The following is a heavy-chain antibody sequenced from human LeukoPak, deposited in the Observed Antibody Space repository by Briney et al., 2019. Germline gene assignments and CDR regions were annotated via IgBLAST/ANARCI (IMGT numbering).Heavy chain of an antibody. CDR3: AKDLSPGVY. D-gene: IGHD2-8*01. V-gene: IGHV3-23*01. CDR1: GGSISSGDYY. CDR2: ISGSDGST. Sequence: LSLTCTVSGGSISSGDYYWSWVRQAPGKGLEWVSAISGSDGSTYYADSVRGRFTISRDNSKNTLYLQMSSLRAEDTAVYYCAKDLSPGVYWGQGTLVTVSS. J-gene: IGHJ4*02.